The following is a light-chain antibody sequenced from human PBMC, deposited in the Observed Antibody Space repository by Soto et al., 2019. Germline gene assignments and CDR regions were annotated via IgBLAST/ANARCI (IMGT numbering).Light chain of an antibody. CDR1: SSDVGDNY. CDR3: SAYAGSNNFV. CDR2: EVS. Sequence: QYVLTQPPSESGYPGQSVTISCTGTSSDVGDNYVSWYQQHLGKAPKLIIYEVSQRPSGVPDRFSGSKSGNTASLTVSGLQTEDEADYYCSAYAGSNNFVFCSGTSVTVL. V-gene: IGLV2-8*01. J-gene: IGLJ1*01.